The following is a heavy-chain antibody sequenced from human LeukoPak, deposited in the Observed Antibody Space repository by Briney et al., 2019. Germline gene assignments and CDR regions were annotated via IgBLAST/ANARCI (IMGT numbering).Heavy chain of an antibody. Sequence: PSQTLSLTCTVSGGSISSGNYYWSWIRQPPGKGLEWIGYIYYSGTTFYNPSLKSRVTISVDTSKNQFSLKLSSVTAADTAVYYCARASGFEGEQQPPLDYWGQGTLVTVSS. CDR2: IYYSGTT. V-gene: IGHV4-30-4*01. J-gene: IGHJ4*02. CDR3: ARASGFEGEQQPPLDY. D-gene: IGHD6-13*01. CDR1: GGSISSGNYY.